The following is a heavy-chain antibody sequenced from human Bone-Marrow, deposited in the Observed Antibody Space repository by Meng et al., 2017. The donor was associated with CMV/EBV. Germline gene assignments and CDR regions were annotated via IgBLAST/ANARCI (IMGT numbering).Heavy chain of an antibody. Sequence: GGSLRLSCAASEFTFSSYAMSWVRQAPGKGLEWVSAISGSGGSISYADSVKGRFTISRDNSKNTLYLQMNSLRAEDTAVYYCAKDRSGYYLDWFDPWGQGTLVTV. CDR3: AKDRSGYYLDWFDP. V-gene: IGHV3-23*01. CDR2: ISGSGGSI. J-gene: IGHJ5*02. D-gene: IGHD3-3*01. CDR1: EFTFSSYA.